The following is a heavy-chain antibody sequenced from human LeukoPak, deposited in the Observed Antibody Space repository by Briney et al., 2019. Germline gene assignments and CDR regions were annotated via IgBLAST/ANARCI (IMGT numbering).Heavy chain of an antibody. CDR3: AKKLGGAVAGYAFDI. CDR2: ISGSGGST. CDR1: GFTFSSYA. J-gene: IGHJ3*02. Sequence: GGSLRLSCAASGFTFSSYAMSWVRQAPGKGLEWVSAISGSGGSTYYADPVKGRFTISRDNSKNTLYLQMNSLRAEDTAVYYCAKKLGGAVAGYAFDIWGQGTMVTVSS. V-gene: IGHV3-23*01. D-gene: IGHD6-19*01.